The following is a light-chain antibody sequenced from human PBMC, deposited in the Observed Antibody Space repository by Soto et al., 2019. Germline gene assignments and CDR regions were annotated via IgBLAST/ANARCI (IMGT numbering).Light chain of an antibody. V-gene: IGKV3-20*01. CDR2: AAS. Sequence: EIVLTQSPGTLSLSPGDRATLSCRPSQSVRNNYVAWYQQKPGQAPRLLIHAASIRATGIPDRFSGSESGKDFTLTISRLEPEDFSVYYCQQYGTSLFTFGPGTKVDMK. CDR3: QQYGTSLFT. J-gene: IGKJ3*01. CDR1: QSVRNNY.